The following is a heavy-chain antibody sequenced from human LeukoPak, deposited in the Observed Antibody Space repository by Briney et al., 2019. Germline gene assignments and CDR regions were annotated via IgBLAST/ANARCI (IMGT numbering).Heavy chain of an antibody. CDR2: LSGSGDST. CDR1: GFTFSSSA. D-gene: IGHD5-12*01. J-gene: IGHJ4*02. V-gene: IGHV3-23*01. Sequence: GGSLRLSCAASGFTFSSSAMSWVRQAPGKGLEWASGLSGSGDSTYYADSVKGRFTISRDNSKNTLYLQMNSLRAEDTAVYYCAKGLNGWLRSADYWGQGTLVTVSS. CDR3: AKGLNGWLRSADY.